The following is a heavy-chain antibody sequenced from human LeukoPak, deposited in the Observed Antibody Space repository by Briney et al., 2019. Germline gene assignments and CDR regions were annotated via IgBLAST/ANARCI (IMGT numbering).Heavy chain of an antibody. CDR2: IYYSGST. CDR1: GFTFSDYY. Sequence: GSLRLSCAASGFTFSDYYMSWIRQPPGKGLEGIGYIYYSGSTNYNPSLKSRVTMSVDTSKNQFSLKLSSVTAADTAVYYCARDRGTWNDDGFDYWGQGTLVTVSS. J-gene: IGHJ4*02. D-gene: IGHD1-1*01. CDR3: ARDRGTWNDDGFDY. V-gene: IGHV4-59*12.